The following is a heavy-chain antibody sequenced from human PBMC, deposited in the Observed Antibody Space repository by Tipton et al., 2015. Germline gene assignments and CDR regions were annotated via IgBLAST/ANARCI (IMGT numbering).Heavy chain of an antibody. D-gene: IGHD3-16*02. J-gene: IGHJ5*01. V-gene: IGHV4-61*01. CDR1: GGSVTSGSYY. CDR2: IYYSGST. CDR3: ARGGGDNYIWGSSRFDS. Sequence: TLSPTCTVSGGSVTSGSYYWNWIRQPPGQGLEWIGYIYYSGSTSYNPSLKSRVTISTDTSKNQFSLNLTSVTAADTAMYYCARGGGDNYIWGSSRFDSWGQGILVTVSS.